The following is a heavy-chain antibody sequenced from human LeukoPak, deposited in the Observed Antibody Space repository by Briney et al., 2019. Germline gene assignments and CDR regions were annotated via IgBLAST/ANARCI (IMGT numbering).Heavy chain of an antibody. D-gene: IGHD1-7*01. CDR2: ISSSGSTI. J-gene: IGHJ4*02. V-gene: IGHV3-11*01. CDR1: GFTFSDYY. Sequence: PGGSLRLSCAASGFTFSDYYMSWIRQAPGKGLEWVSYISSSGSTIYYADSVKGRFTISRDNAKNSLYLQMNSLRAEDMAVYYCASTPNWNYAMDYWGQGTLVTVSS. CDR3: ASTPNWNYAMDY.